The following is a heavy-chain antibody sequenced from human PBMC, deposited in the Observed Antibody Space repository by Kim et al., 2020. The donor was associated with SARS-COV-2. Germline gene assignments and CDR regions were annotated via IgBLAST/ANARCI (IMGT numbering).Heavy chain of an antibody. J-gene: IGHJ6*02. Sequence: SETLSLTCTVSGGSISSYHWSWIRQPPGKGLEWIGYIYFRGGTNYNPSLKSRVTISVDTSKNQFSLKLTSVTAADTAVYYCARGQGVYYYYGMDVWGQGT. V-gene: IGHV4-59*13. D-gene: IGHD3-16*01. CDR1: GGSISSYH. CDR3: ARGQGVYYYYGMDV. CDR2: IYFRGGT.